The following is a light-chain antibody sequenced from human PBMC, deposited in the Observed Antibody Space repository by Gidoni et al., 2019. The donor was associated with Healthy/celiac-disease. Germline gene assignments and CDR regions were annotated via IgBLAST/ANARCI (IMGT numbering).Light chain of an antibody. CDR2: GAS. Sequence: LSPGVRATLSCRASQSVSSYLAWYQQKPGQAPSLLIYGASNRATGIPDRFSGSGSGTDFTLTISNLEPEDFSVYYCQQRSNWPPWTFGQGTKVEIK. V-gene: IGKV3-11*01. CDR3: QQRSNWPPWT. CDR1: QSVSSY. J-gene: IGKJ1*01.